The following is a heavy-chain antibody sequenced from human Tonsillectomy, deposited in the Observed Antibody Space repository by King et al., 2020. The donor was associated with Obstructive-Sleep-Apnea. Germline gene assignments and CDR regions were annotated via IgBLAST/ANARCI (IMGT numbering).Heavy chain of an antibody. J-gene: IGHJ4*02. D-gene: IGHD3-10*01. Sequence: HVQLQESGPGLVKPSQTLSLTCIVSGGSISSGGYYWSWIRQHPGKGLEWIGYIYYSGSTYYNPSLKSRVTISLDTSKNQFSLKLSSVTAADTAVYYCARGGGGSGNYWGQGTLVTVSS. CDR3: ARGGGGSGNY. V-gene: IGHV4-31*03. CDR2: IYYSGST. CDR1: GGSISSGGYY.